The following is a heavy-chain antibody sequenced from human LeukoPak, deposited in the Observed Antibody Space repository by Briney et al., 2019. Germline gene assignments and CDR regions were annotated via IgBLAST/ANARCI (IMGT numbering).Heavy chain of an antibody. CDR3: ARGLGRYAIAAGPH. CDR2: MNPNSGNT. J-gene: IGHJ4*02. Sequence: ASVKVSCKASGYTFTSYDINWARQATGQGLEWMGWMNPNSGNTGYAQKFQGRVTMTRNTSISTAYMELSSLRSEDTAVYYCARGLGRYAIAAGPHWGQGTLVTVSS. D-gene: IGHD6-13*01. V-gene: IGHV1-8*01. CDR1: GYTFTSYD.